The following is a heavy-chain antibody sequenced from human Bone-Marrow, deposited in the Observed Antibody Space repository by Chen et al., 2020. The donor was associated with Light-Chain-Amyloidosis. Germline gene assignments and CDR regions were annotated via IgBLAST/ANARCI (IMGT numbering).Heavy chain of an antibody. CDR3: ATGIVATTPYYYYGMDV. V-gene: IGHV1-24*01. Sequence: QVQLVQSGAEVKKPGASAKVSCKASGYTLTALSMHWVRQAPGKGLEWMGGFDPEDGETIYAQKFQGRVTMTEDTSTDTAYMELSSLRSEDTAVYYCATGIVATTPYYYYGMDVWGQGTTVTVSS. J-gene: IGHJ6*02. CDR1: GYTLTALS. CDR2: FDPEDGET. D-gene: IGHD5-12*01.